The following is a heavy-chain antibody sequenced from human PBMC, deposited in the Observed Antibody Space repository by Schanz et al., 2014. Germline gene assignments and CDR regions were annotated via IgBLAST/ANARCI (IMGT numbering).Heavy chain of an antibody. V-gene: IGHV3-48*01. Sequence: EVQLVESGGGLVQPGGSLRLSCTASGFTFSSYSMNWVRQAPGKGLEWVSYVSRSTPDIYYAESVRGRFTISRDNSKNTLYLQMNSLRAEDTAVYYCARKVVATIGGYYDNWGQGTLVIVSS. CDR1: GFTFSSYS. D-gene: IGHD5-12*01. CDR2: VSRSTPDI. CDR3: ARKVVATIGGYYDN. J-gene: IGHJ4*02.